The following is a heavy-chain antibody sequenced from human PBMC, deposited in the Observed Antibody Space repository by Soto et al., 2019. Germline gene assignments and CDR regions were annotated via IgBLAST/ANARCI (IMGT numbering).Heavy chain of an antibody. CDR1: GGTFSSYA. D-gene: IGHD6-19*01. CDR3: ATSAGPLETYYFDY. Sequence: QVQLVQSGAEVKKPGSSVKVSCKASGGTFSSYAISWVRQAPGQGLAWMGGIIPIFGTANYAQKFQGRVTITADESTSTAYMELSSLRSEYTAVYYCATSAGPLETYYFDYWGQGPLVTVSS. CDR2: IIPIFGTA. V-gene: IGHV1-69*01. J-gene: IGHJ4*02.